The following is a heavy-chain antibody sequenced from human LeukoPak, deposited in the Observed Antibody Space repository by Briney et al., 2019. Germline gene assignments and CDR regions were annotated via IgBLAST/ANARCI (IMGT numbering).Heavy chain of an antibody. CDR3: ARDRKGADALDI. CDR1: GFTFSSYG. Sequence: GGSLRLSCAASGFTFSSYGMHWVRQAPGKGLEWVAVIWYDGSNKYYADSVKGRFTISRDNSKNTLYLQMNSLRAEDTAVYYCARDRKGADALDIWGQGTMVTVSS. V-gene: IGHV3-33*01. CDR2: IWYDGSNK. D-gene: IGHD3-16*01. J-gene: IGHJ3*02.